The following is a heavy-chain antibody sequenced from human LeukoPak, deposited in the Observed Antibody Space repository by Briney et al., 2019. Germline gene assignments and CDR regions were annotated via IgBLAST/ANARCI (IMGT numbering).Heavy chain of an antibody. D-gene: IGHD6-13*01. V-gene: IGHV4-39*01. J-gene: IGHJ4*02. CDR1: GGSISSSSYY. CDR3: ARRSQAAAGRAIDY. CDR2: MSNSGST. Sequence: PSETLSLTCTVSGGSISSSSYYWGWIRQSPGKGLEWIGTMSNSGSTYYNPSLKSRVTISGDTAKNQFSLKLSSVTAADTAVYYCARRSQAAAGRAIDYWGQGTLVTVSS.